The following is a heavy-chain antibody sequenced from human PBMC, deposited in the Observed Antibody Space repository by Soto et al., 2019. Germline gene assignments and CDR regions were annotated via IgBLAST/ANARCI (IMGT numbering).Heavy chain of an antibody. CDR2: TSYDGKS. CDR1: GYLINSGYS. J-gene: IGHJ4*01. V-gene: IGHV4-38-2*02. CDR3: AGDLSSGYQTFYFDY. Sequence: PSETLSLTCKVSGYLINSGYSWGWIRQSPGKGLEWIGSTSYDGKSYYKPSLKSRVVMSVDLANNQFSLRLRSVTAADTAVYYCAGDLSSGYQTFYFDYWGQGTPVTVSS. D-gene: IGHD3-22*01.